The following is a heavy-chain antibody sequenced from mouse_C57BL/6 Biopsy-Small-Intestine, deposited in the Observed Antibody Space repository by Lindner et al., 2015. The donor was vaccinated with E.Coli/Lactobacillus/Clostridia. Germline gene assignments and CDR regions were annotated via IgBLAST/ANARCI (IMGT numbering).Heavy chain of an antibody. CDR2: IWGIGST. V-gene: IGHV2-6*01. Sequence: VQLQESGPGLVAPSQSLSITCTVSEFSLTSFGVDWVRQSPGKGLEWLGVIWGIGSTNYNSALKSRLSISKDNSKSQVFLKMDSLQTDDTAIYYCASARGDGSFAYWGQGTLVTVST. CDR1: EFSLTSFG. J-gene: IGHJ3*01. D-gene: IGHD2-3*01. CDR3: ASARGDGSFAY.